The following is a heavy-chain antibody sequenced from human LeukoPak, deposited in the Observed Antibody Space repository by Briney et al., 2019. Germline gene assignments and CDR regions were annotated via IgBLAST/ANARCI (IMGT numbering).Heavy chain of an antibody. CDR1: GSTFGTNA. J-gene: IGHJ4*02. D-gene: IGHD3-22*01. Sequence: PGGSLRLSCAASGSTFGTNAMAWFRKAPGKGLGWASGISGSGGSTYYADSVKGRFTISRDNSKNTLYLQMNSLRAEDTAVYYCAKDQDYDSSGYYYAFFDYWGQGTLVTVSS. V-gene: IGHV3-23*01. CDR3: AKDQDYDSSGYYYAFFDY. CDR2: ISGSGGST.